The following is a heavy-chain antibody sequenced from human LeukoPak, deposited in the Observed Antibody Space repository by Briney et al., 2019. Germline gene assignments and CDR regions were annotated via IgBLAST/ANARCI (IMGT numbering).Heavy chain of an antibody. V-gene: IGHV1-18*01. CDR1: GYTFTNYG. CDR3: ARHVGSEQRLVPFDY. CDR2: ISAYTANT. Sequence: GASVKVSCKASGYTFTNYGINWVRQAPGRGLEWMGWISAYTANTHCAQNFQGRVTMTTDTSTSTAYMELRSLTSDDTAVYYCARHVGSEQRLVPFDYWGQGTLVTVSS. D-gene: IGHD6-19*01. J-gene: IGHJ4*02.